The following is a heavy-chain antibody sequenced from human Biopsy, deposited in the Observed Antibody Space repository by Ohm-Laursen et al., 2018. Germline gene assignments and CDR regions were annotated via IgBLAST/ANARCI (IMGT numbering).Heavy chain of an antibody. D-gene: IGHD2-2*01. J-gene: IGHJ5*02. Sequence: TLSLTCAVYGGTYIGYYWSWIRQPPGKGLEWIGEVHHDGRANYNPSLKSRVTISGDMSKKQFSLKLSGVTAADTAVYYCARFIVPSLHCSNGVCPIRWFDPWGQGTLVTVFS. CDR3: ARFIVPSLHCSNGVCPIRWFDP. V-gene: IGHV4-34*01. CDR1: GGTYIGYY. CDR2: VHHDGRA.